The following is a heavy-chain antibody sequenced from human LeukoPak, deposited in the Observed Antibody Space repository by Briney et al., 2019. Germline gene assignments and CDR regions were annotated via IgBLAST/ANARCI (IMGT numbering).Heavy chain of an antibody. Sequence: ASVKVSCKASGYTFTGYYMHWVRQAPGQGLEWMGWINPNSGGTNYAQKFQGRVTMTRDTSISTAYMDLSRLRSDDTAVYYCARGFDWLEYYFDYWGQGTLVTVSS. CDR2: INPNSGGT. J-gene: IGHJ4*02. CDR1: GYTFTGYY. D-gene: IGHD3-9*01. V-gene: IGHV1-2*02. CDR3: ARGFDWLEYYFDY.